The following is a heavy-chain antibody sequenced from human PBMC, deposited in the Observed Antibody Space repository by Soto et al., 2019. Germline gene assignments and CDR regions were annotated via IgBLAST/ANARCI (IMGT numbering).Heavy chain of an antibody. J-gene: IGHJ4*02. CDR1: GYTFTXYG. D-gene: IGHD6-13*01. CDR2: ISAYNGNT. V-gene: IGHV1-18*01. Sequence: QVQLVQSGAEVKKPGASVXVXXKASGYTFTXYGISWVRQAPGQGLEWMGWISAYNGNTNYAQKLQGRVTMTTDTSTSTAYMELRSLRSDDTAVYYCARSIAAAVDFXYWXQGTLVTVSS. CDR3: ARSIAAAVDFXY.